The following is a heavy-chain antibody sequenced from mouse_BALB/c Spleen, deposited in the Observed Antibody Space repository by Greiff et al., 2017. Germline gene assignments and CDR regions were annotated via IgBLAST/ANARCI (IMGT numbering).Heavy chain of an antibody. CDR1: GFTFSSYT. Sequence: EVKLVESGGGLVKPGGSLKLSCAASGFTFSSYTMSWVRQTPEKRLEWVATISSGGSYTYYPDSVKGRFTISRDNAKNTLYLQMSSLKSEDTAMYYCTRDGYDYDASWFAYWGQGTLVTVSA. CDR3: TRDGYDYDASWFAY. J-gene: IGHJ3*01. CDR2: ISSGGSYT. D-gene: IGHD2-4*01. V-gene: IGHV5-6-4*01.